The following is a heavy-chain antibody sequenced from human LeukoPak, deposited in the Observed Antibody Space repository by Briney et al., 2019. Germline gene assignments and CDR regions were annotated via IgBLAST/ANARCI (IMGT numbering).Heavy chain of an antibody. CDR1: GFTFSSYG. V-gene: IGHV3-23*01. CDR3: ASPMVRGVISNWFDP. D-gene: IGHD3-10*01. Sequence: GGSLRLSCAASGFTFSSYGMHWVRQAPGKGLEWVSAISGSGGSTYYADSVKGRFTISRVNSKNTLYLQMNSLRAEDTAVYYCASPMVRGVISNWFDPWGQGTLVTVSS. J-gene: IGHJ5*02. CDR2: ISGSGGST.